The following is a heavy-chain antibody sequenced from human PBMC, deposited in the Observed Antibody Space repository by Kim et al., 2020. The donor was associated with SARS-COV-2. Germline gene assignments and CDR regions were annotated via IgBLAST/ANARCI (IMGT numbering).Heavy chain of an antibody. CDR3: AREVGLGSGSYHPDY. Sequence: PKFQGRVTMTRDTSISTAYMELSRLRSDDTAVYYCAREVGLGSGSYHPDYWGQGTLVTVSS. J-gene: IGHJ4*02. V-gene: IGHV1-2*02. D-gene: IGHD3-10*01.